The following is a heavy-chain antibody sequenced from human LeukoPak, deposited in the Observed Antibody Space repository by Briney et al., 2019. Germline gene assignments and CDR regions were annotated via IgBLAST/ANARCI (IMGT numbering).Heavy chain of an antibody. CDR3: ATVPGYSGYEGY. V-gene: IGHV1-24*01. CDR2: FDPEDGET. CDR1: GYTLTELS. D-gene: IGHD5-12*01. Sequence: GASVKVSCKVSGYTLTELSMHWVRQAPGKGLEWMGGFDPEDGETIYAQKFQGRVTMTEDTSTDTAYMELSSLRSEDTAVYYCATVPGYSGYEGYWGQGTLVTVSS. J-gene: IGHJ4*02.